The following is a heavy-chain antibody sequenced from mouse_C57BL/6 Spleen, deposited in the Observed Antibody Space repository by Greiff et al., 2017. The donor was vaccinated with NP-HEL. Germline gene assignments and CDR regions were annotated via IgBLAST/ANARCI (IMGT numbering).Heavy chain of an antibody. V-gene: IGHV3-6*01. Sequence: EVQLQESGPGLVKPSQSLSLTCSVTGYSITSGYYWNWIRQFPGNKLEWMGYISYDGSNNYNPSLKNRISITRDTSKNQFFLKLNSVTTEDTATYYCAREDCYYFDYWGQGTTLTVSS. J-gene: IGHJ2*01. CDR1: GYSITSGYY. CDR3: AREDCYYFDY. CDR2: ISYDGSN.